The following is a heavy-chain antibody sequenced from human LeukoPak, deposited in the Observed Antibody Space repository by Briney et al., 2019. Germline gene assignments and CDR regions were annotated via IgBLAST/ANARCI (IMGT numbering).Heavy chain of an antibody. Sequence: GGSLRLSCAASGFTFSSYAMSWVRQAPGKGLEWVSAISGSGGSTYYADSVKGRFTISRDNSKNTLYLQMNSLRAEDTAVYYCAKLFRYCSSTSCPNAFDIWGQGTMVTVSS. D-gene: IGHD2-2*01. CDR2: ISGSGGST. V-gene: IGHV3-23*01. CDR1: GFTFSSYA. CDR3: AKLFRYCSSTSCPNAFDI. J-gene: IGHJ3*02.